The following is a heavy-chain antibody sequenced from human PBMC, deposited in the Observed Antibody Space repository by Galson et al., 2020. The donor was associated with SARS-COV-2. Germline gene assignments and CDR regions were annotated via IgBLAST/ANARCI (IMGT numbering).Heavy chain of an antibody. CDR3: ARAAQTYYDFWSGYYNAPHFDY. CDR2: IYYSGST. CDR1: GGSISSYY. D-gene: IGHD3-3*01. V-gene: IGHV4-59*01. J-gene: IGHJ4*02. Sequence: SETLSLTCTVSGGSISSYYWSWIRQPPGKGLEWIGYIYYSGSTNYNPSLKSRVTISVDTSKNQFSLKVNSVTAADTAVYYCARAAQTYYDFWSGYYNAPHFDYWGQGTLVSVSS.